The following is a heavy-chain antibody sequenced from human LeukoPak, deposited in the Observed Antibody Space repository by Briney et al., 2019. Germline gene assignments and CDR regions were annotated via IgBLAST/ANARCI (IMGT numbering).Heavy chain of an antibody. CDR1: GGTFSSYA. CDR2: IIPIFATA. V-gene: IGHV1-69*01. J-gene: IGHJ3*02. CDR3: ARDFMPQQLDNDAFDI. D-gene: IGHD6-13*01. Sequence: SVKVSCKASGGTFSSYAISWVRQAPGQGLEWMGGIIPIFATANYAQKFQGRVTITADESTSTAYMELSSLRSEDTAVYYCARDFMPQQLDNDAFDIWAQGTRVTVSS.